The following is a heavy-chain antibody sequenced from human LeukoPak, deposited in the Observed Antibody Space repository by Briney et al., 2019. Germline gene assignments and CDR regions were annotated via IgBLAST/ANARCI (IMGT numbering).Heavy chain of an antibody. J-gene: IGHJ4*02. Sequence: GGPLRLSCAASGFTFSSYAMSWVRQAPGKGLEWVSAISGSGGSTYYADSVKGRFTTSRDNSKSTLYLQMNSLRAEDTAVYYCAKVCLVGARVCDYWGQGTLVTVSS. CDR1: GFTFSSYA. CDR3: AKVCLVGARVCDY. CDR2: ISGSGGST. D-gene: IGHD1-26*01. V-gene: IGHV3-23*01.